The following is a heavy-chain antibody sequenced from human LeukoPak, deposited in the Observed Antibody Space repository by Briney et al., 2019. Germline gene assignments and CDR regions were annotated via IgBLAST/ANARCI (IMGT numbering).Heavy chain of an antibody. V-gene: IGHV4-39*01. CDR1: GGSISSSSYY. J-gene: IGHJ3*02. D-gene: IGHD4-17*01. CDR3: ARKFGTVTTGDDAFDI. Sequence: PSETLSLTCTVSGGSISSSSYYWGWIRRPPGKGLEWIGSIYYSGSTYYNPSLKSRVTISVDTSKNQFSLKLSSVTAADTAVYYCARKFGTVTTGDDAFDIWGQGTMVTVSS. CDR2: IYYSGST.